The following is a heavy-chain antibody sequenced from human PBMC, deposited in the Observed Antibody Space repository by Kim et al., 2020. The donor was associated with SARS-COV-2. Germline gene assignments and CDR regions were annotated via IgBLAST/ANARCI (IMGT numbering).Heavy chain of an antibody. CDR2: INPNTGGT. CDR3: ATSTLLEAGEGYYYHYAMDV. V-gene: IGHV1-2*06. D-gene: IGHD3-16*01. J-gene: IGHJ6*02. CDR1: GYTLSGHD. Sequence: ASVKVSCKASGYTLSGHDVHWIRQAPGQGLEWMGRINPNTGGTSYLQVFQDRIIVTTDASTNTAYMELRGLSSDDTAVYYCATSTLLEAGEGYYYHYAMDVWGQGTAVSISS.